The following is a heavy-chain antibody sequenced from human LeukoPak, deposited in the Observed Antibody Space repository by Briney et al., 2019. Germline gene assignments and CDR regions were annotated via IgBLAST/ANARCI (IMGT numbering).Heavy chain of an antibody. D-gene: IGHD3-10*01. J-gene: IGHJ6*02. CDR1: GFTFSSYG. Sequence: PGGSLRLSCAASGFTFSSYGMHWVRQAPGKGLEWVAFIRYDGSNKYYADSVKGRFTISRDNSKNTLYLQMNSLRADDTAVYYLARELWGAGSYFFPYYAMDVWGQGTTVTVSS. CDR2: IRYDGSNK. V-gene: IGHV3-30*02. CDR3: ARELWGAGSYFFPYYAMDV.